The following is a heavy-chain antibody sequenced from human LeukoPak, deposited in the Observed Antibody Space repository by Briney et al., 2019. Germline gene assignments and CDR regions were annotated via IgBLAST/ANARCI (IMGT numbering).Heavy chain of an antibody. CDR1: GYTFTSYC. D-gene: IGHD2-2*01. J-gene: IGHJ4*02. Sequence: EASVKVSCKASGYTFTSYCISWVRHAPGQGLEWMGWIIAYNGNTNYAQKLQGRVTMTTDTSTSTAYMELRSLRSDDTAVYYCAIFPIVVVPAAKPGDYWGQGTLVTVSS. CDR3: AIFPIVVVPAAKPGDY. CDR2: IIAYNGNT. V-gene: IGHV1-18*01.